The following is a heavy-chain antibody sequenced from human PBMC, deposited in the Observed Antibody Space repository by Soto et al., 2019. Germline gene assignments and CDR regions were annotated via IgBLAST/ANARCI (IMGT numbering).Heavy chain of an antibody. CDR2: IYYSGST. CDR3: ATQEVGGSYVYTFDP. CDR1: GGSITSSSYY. D-gene: IGHD1-26*01. J-gene: IGHJ5*02. Sequence: PSETLSLTCTVSGGSITSSSYYWGWIRQPPGKGLEWIGSIYYSGSTYYNPSLKSRVTISVDTSKNQFSLKLSSVTAADAAVYYCATQEVGGSYVYTFDPWGQGTLVTVSS. V-gene: IGHV4-39*01.